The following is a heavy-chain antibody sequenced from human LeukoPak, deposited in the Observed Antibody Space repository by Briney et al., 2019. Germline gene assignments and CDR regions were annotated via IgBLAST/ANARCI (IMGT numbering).Heavy chain of an antibody. CDR1: GFTFSSYS. CDR3: ARVGYCGGDCYPFDY. J-gene: IGHJ4*02. CDR2: IYYSGST. Sequence: GSLRLSCAASGFTFSSYSMNWVRQAPGKGLEWIGYIYYSGSTNFNTSLKSRVTISVATSRTSFTLELSSVTAADTAVYYCARVGYCGGDCYPFDYWGQGTLTTISS. V-gene: IGHV4-59*12. D-gene: IGHD2-21*02.